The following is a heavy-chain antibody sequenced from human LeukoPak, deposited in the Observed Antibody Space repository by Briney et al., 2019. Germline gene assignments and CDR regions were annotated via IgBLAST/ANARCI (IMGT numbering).Heavy chain of an antibody. D-gene: IGHD2/OR15-2a*01. V-gene: IGHV3-23*01. J-gene: IGHJ4*02. CDR1: GFTVNNKY. CDR3: ARDWFHAIDY. Sequence: GGSLRLSCAASGFTVNNKYMTWVRQAPGKGLEWVSAISGSGGSTYYADSVKGRFTISRDNAKNTLYLQMNSLRAEDTAVYYCARDWFHAIDYWGQGTLVTVSS. CDR2: ISGSGGST.